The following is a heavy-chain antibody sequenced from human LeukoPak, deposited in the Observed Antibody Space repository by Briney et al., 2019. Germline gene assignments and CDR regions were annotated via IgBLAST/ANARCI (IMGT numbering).Heavy chain of an antibody. CDR2: INPDSGGT. D-gene: IGHD2-15*01. J-gene: IGHJ4*02. V-gene: IGHV1-2*02. Sequence: ASVKVSCKASGYTFSGYYMHWVRQAPGQGLEWMGWINPDSGGTNYAQKFQGRVTMTRDTSISTAYMELRSLRSDDTAVYYCARDRAAVVAAYYFDYWGQGTLVTVSS. CDR3: ARDRAAVVAAYYFDY. CDR1: GYTFSGYY.